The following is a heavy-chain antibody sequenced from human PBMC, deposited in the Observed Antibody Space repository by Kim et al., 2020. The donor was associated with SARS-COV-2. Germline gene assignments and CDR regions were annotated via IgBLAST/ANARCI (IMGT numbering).Heavy chain of an antibody. D-gene: IGHD5-12*01. V-gene: IGHV3-30*07. J-gene: IGHJ4*02. CDR3: ARDSGDGGDGYKSAFDY. Sequence: VKGRFTISRDNSKNTLYLQMNSLRAEDTAVYYCARDSGDGGDGYKSAFDYWGQGTLVTVSS.